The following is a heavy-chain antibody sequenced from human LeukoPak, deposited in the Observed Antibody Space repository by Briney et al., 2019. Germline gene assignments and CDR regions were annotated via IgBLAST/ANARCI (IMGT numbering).Heavy chain of an antibody. V-gene: IGHV4-39*07. Sequence: SETLSLTCSVSGDSIASTIYYWGWIRQPPGKGFEWIGNIYYSGSTYYTPSLKSRVIISIDTSKNQFSLKLSSVTAADTAVYYCATGYSNGWTSDFDYWGQGILVTVSS. CDR2: IYYSGST. CDR3: ATGYSNGWTSDFDY. J-gene: IGHJ4*02. CDR1: GDSIASTIYY. D-gene: IGHD6-19*01.